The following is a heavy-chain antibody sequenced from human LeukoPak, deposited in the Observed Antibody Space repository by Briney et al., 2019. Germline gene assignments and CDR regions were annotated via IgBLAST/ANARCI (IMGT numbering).Heavy chain of an antibody. J-gene: IGHJ5*02. D-gene: IGHD1-1*01. V-gene: IGHV3-23*01. CDR3: AKATTSKADVAWFDP. Sequence: GGSLRLSCAASGFTFSNYAMSWVRRAPEKRLEWVSGISDGGGTTYYADSVKGRFTISRDNSKNTLYLQMNSLRAEDTAVYYCAKATTSKADVAWFDPWGQGTLVTVSS. CDR2: ISDGGGTT. CDR1: GFTFSNYA.